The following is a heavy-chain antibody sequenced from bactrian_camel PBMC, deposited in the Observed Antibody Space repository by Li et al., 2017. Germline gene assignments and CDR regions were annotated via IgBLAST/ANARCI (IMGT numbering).Heavy chain of an antibody. J-gene: IGHJ4*01. CDR3: SAREPRGGSCLPEYSDY. CDR2: IYTGTGDT. D-gene: IGHD3*01. CDR1: GFDWTGWC. Sequence: VQLVESGGGLVQPGGSLRLSCGTSGFDWTGWCMAWFRQAPGKAREGVAVIYTGTGDTRYADPVKGRFTISPGIAKNTANLEMNSLQPEDTGIYYCSAREPRGGSCLPEYSDYWGLGTQVTVS. V-gene: IGHV3S40*01.